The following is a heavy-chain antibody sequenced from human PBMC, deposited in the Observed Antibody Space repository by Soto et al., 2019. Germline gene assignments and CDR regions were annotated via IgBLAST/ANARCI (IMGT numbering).Heavy chain of an antibody. Sequence: EVQLVESGGGLVKPGGSLRLSCAASGFTFSNAWMSWVRQAPGKGLEWVGRIKSKTDGGTTDYAGPVKGRFTISRDDSKNTLYLQMNSLKTEDTSVYYCTTDPPYMLWFGELLGRRNFDYWGQGTLVTVSS. V-gene: IGHV3-15*01. CDR3: TTDPPYMLWFGELLGRRNFDY. J-gene: IGHJ4*02. CDR1: GFTFSNAW. CDR2: IKSKTDGGTT. D-gene: IGHD3-10*01.